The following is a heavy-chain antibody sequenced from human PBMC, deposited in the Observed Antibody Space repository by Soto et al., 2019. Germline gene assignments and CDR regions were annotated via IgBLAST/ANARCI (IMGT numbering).Heavy chain of an antibody. CDR2: IIPIFGTA. Sequence: QVQLVQSGAEVKKPGSSVKVSCKASGGTFSSYAISWVRQAPGQGLEWMGGIIPIFGTANYAQKFQGRVTITADESTSTAYMELRSPRSEDTAVYYCASALVPAADGELWYGEHFDYWGQGTLVTVSS. CDR3: ASALVPAADGELWYGEHFDY. D-gene: IGHD2-2*01. CDR1: GGTFSSYA. J-gene: IGHJ4*02. V-gene: IGHV1-69*12.